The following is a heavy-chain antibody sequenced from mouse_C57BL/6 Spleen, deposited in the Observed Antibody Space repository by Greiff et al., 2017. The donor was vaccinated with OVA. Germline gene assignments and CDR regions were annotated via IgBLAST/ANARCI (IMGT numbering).Heavy chain of an antibody. V-gene: IGHV2-2*01. CDR1: GFSLTSYG. CDR2: RWSGGST. D-gene: IGHD2-4*01. CDR3: ARRTSYDYDWFAY. Sequence: VQLKQSGPGLVQPSQSLSITCTVSGFSLTSYGVHWVRQSPGKGLEWLGVRWSGGSTDYNAAFISRLSISKDNSKSQVFFKMNSLQADDTAIYYCARRTSYDYDWFAYWGQGTLVTVSA. J-gene: IGHJ3*01.